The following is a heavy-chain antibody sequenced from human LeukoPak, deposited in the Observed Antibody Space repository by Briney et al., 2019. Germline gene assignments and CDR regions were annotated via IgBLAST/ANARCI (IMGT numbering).Heavy chain of an antibody. CDR2: ISSSSSTI. D-gene: IGHD2-15*01. Sequence: GGSLRLSCAASGFTFSSYSMNWVRQAPGKGLEWVSYISSSSSTIFYADSVKGRFTISRDNAKNSLYLQMNSLRAEDTAVYYCARLAVGHWFDYWGQGTLVTVSS. CDR3: ARLAVGHWFDY. CDR1: GFTFSSYS. V-gene: IGHV3-48*04. J-gene: IGHJ4*02.